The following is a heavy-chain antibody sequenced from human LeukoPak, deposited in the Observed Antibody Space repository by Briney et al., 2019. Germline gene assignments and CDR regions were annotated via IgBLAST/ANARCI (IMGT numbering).Heavy chain of an antibody. D-gene: IGHD6-19*01. Sequence: PGGSLRLSCAASGFTFTSYAMSWVRQAPGKGLESVTLISGSGGSTYYADSVKGRFTISRDNSKNTLSLQMNSLRAEDTAVYYCAKRGYSSGWQFDYWGQGTLVTVSS. CDR3: AKRGYSSGWQFDY. J-gene: IGHJ4*02. CDR2: ISGSGGST. CDR1: GFTFTSYA. V-gene: IGHV3-23*01.